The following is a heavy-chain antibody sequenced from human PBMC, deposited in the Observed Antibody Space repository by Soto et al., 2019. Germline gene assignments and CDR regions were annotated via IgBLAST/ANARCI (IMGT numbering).Heavy chain of an antibody. V-gene: IGHV4-39*01. CDR1: GGSMSGSNYY. CDR2: IFYSGNT. CDR3: ARLHSVDRRGHFAH. D-gene: IGHD1-26*01. Sequence: SETLSLTCTVSGGSMSGSNYYWAWIRQTPGMGLQWIASIFYSGNTYYNPSLRSRVSISIDTSKNQFSLRLTSVTAADTAVHYCARLHSVDRRGHFAHWGQGILVTVDS. J-gene: IGHJ4*02.